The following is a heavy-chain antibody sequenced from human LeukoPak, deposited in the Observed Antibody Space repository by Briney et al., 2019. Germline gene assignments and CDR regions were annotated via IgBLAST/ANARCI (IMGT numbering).Heavy chain of an antibody. CDR1: GFTFSSYW. J-gene: IGHJ6*02. CDR2: INHNGNVN. D-gene: IGHD3-16*01. V-gene: IGHV3-7*03. Sequence: GGSLRLSCAASGFTFSSYWMNWARQAPGKGLEWVASINHNGNVNYYVDSVKGRITISRDNAKNSLYLQMSNLRAEDTAVYFCARGGGLDVWGQGATVTVTS. CDR3: ARGGGLDV.